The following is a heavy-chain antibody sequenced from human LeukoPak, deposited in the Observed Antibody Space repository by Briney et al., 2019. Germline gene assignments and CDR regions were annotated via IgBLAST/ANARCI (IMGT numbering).Heavy chain of an antibody. V-gene: IGHV3-21*01. Sequence: GGSLRLSCAASGFTFSSYSMNWVRQAPGKGLEWVSSISSSSSYIYYADSVKGRFTISRDNAKNSLYLQMNSLRAEDTAVNYCARDLTGTTFDYWGQGTLVTVSS. J-gene: IGHJ4*02. D-gene: IGHD1-1*01. CDR3: ARDLTGTTFDY. CDR1: GFTFSSYS. CDR2: ISSSSSYI.